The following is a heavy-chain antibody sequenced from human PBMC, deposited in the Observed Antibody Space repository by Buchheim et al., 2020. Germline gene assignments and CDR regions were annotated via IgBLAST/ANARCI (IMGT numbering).Heavy chain of an antibody. J-gene: IGHJ4*02. D-gene: IGHD3-3*01. Sequence: EVQLVESGGGLVQPGGSLRLSCAASGFTFSSYSMNWVRQAPGKGLEWVSYISSSSSTIYYADSVKGRFTISRDNAKNSLYLQMNSLRDEDTAVYYCARGMVRGEWLSPWEDYWGQGTL. CDR1: GFTFSSYS. V-gene: IGHV3-48*02. CDR3: ARGMVRGEWLSPWEDY. CDR2: ISSSSSTI.